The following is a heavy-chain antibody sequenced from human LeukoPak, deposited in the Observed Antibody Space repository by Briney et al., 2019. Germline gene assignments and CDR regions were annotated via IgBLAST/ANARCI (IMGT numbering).Heavy chain of an antibody. CDR1: GFTFGSYG. Sequence: GGSLRLSCAASGFTFGSYGMHWVRQAPGKGLEWVTFIRSDGSNKYYADSVKGRFTISRDNSKNTLYLQMNSLRAEDTAVYYCAKEWSTYYYGSGLDYWGQGTLVTVSS. V-gene: IGHV3-30*02. J-gene: IGHJ4*02. CDR3: AKEWSTYYYGSGLDY. CDR2: IRSDGSNK. D-gene: IGHD3-10*01.